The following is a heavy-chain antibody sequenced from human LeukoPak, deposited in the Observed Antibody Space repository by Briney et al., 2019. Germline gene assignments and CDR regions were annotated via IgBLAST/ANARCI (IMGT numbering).Heavy chain of an antibody. V-gene: IGHV3-48*04. CDR2: ISSRGSTK. Sequence: PGGSLRLSCAASGFTFSSYSMNWVRQAPGKGLEWVSYISSRGSTKYYADSVKGRFTISRDNAKNSLYLQMNSLRVEDTAVYYCARDYGGNYFDYWGQGTLVTVSS. CDR1: GFTFSSYS. J-gene: IGHJ4*02. D-gene: IGHD1-26*01. CDR3: ARDYGGNYFDY.